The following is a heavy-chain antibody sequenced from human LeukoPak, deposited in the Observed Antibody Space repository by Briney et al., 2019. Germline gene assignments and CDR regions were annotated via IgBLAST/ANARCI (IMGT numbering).Heavy chain of an antibody. V-gene: IGHV4-61*02. CDR1: GGSISSGSYY. CDR3: AREGVAAAGAFDN. J-gene: IGHJ4*02. D-gene: IGHD6-13*01. CDR2: IYTSGST. Sequence: PSQTLSLTCTASGGSISSGSYYWSWIRQPAGKGLEWIGRIYTSGSTNYNPSLKSRVTISVDTSKNQFSLKLSSVTAADTAVYHCAREGVAAAGAFDNWGQGTLVTVSA.